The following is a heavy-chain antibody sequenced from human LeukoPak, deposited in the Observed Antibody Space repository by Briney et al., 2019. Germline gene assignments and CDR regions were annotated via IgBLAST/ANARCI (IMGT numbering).Heavy chain of an antibody. CDR2: INHSGST. V-gene: IGHV4-34*01. D-gene: IGHD3-22*01. CDR3: ARQGDYYDSSGPDAFDI. Sequence: KSSETLSLTCAVYGGSFSGYYWSWIRQPPGKGLEWIGEINHSGSTNYNPSLKSRVTISVDTSKNQFSLKLSSVTAADTAVYYCARQGDYYDSSGPDAFDIWGQGTMVTVSS. CDR1: GGSFSGYY. J-gene: IGHJ3*02.